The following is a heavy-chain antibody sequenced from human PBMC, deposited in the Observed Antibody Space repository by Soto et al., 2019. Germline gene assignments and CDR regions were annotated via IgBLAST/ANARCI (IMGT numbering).Heavy chain of an antibody. Sequence: SETLSLTCTVSGDSISSGNKYWSWIRQAPGKGLEWIGYIFSSGTTYYNPSLKSRLTISLDTSQNQFPLRLASVTDADSAVYYCAIAPAPFDYYYAMDVWGQGTTVTVSS. CDR2: IFSSGTT. V-gene: IGHV4-30-4*01. CDR1: GDSISSGNKY. CDR3: AIAPAPFDYYYAMDV. D-gene: IGHD3-16*01. J-gene: IGHJ6*02.